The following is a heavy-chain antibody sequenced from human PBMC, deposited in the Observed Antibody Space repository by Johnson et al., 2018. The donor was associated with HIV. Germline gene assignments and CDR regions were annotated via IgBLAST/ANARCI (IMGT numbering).Heavy chain of an antibody. CDR3: ATSTVVTAFDI. V-gene: IGHV3-64*01. D-gene: IGHD4-23*01. CDR1: GISFRSYD. Sequence: VQLVESGGGLVQPGGSLRLSCAASGISFRSYDMHWVRQAPGKGLEYVSAISTNGESTYYVNSVKGRFTISRGNSKNTRYLQMGSLRAEDMAVYYCATSTVVTAFDIWGQGTLVTVSS. CDR2: ISTNGEST. J-gene: IGHJ3*02.